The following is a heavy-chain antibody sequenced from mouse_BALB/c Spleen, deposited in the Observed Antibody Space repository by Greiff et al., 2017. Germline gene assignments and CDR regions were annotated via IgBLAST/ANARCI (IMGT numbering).Heavy chain of an antibody. D-gene: IGHD2-14*01. V-gene: IGHV5-6-5*01. CDR1: GFTFSSYA. CDR3: ARGYRYHYFDY. Sequence: EVQVVESGGGLVKPGGSLKLSCAASGFTFSSYAMSWVRQTPEKRLEWVASISSGGSTYYPDSVKGRFTISRDNARNILYLQMSSLRSEDTAMYYCARGYRYHYFDYWGQGTTLTVSS. CDR2: ISSGGST. J-gene: IGHJ2*01.